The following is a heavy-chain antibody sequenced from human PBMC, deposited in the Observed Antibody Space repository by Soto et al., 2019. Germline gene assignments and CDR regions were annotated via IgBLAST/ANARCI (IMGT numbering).Heavy chain of an antibody. CDR1: GYSFTNYW. J-gene: IGHJ4*02. V-gene: IGHV5-10-1*01. Sequence: PGESLKISCKGSGYSFTNYWISWMRLMPGKGLEWMGTIDPSDSYTNYSPSFQGHVTISADKSTSTAYLQWSSLKASDTAMYYCARRALTTASPFDYWGQGTLVTVSS. CDR3: ARRALTTASPFDY. CDR2: IDPSDSYT. D-gene: IGHD6-6*01.